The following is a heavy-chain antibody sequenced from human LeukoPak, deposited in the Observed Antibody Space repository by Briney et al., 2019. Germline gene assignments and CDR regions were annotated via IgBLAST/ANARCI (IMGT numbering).Heavy chain of an antibody. D-gene: IGHD5-24*01. J-gene: IGHJ3*02. CDR2: MNPNSGNT. CDR3: ARWVEVKDGAFDI. Sequence: GASVKVSCKASGYTFTSYDINWVRQATGQGLEWTGWMNPNSGNTGYAQKFQGRVTMTRNTSKSTAYMELSSLRSEDTAVYYCARWVEVKDGAFDIWGQGTMVTVSS. CDR1: GYTFTSYD. V-gene: IGHV1-8*01.